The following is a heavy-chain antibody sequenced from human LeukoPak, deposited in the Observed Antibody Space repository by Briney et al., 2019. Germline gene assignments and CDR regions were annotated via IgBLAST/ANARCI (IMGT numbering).Heavy chain of an antibody. Sequence: GGSLRLSCVASGFTFSSYGMSWVRQAPGKGLEWVSAISGSDDSTYYADSVRGRFTISRDVSKNTLFLQMNSLRAEDTAFYCTKAMYYHFDYWGQGTLVTVSS. CDR1: GFTFSSYG. V-gene: IGHV3-23*01. CDR2: ISGSDDST. CDR3: TKAMYYHFDY. D-gene: IGHD3-16*01. J-gene: IGHJ4*02.